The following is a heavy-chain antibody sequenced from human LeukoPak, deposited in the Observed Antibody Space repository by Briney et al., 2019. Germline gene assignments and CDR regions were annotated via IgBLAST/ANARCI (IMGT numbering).Heavy chain of an antibody. D-gene: IGHD6-19*01. V-gene: IGHV4-39*07. CDR3: ARGVRYSSGLEGVFDY. CDR2: INHSGST. CDR1: GGSISSGDYY. Sequence: SETLSLTCTVSGGSISSGDYYWSWIRQPPGKGLEWIGEINHSGSTNYNPSLKSRVTISVDTSKNQFSLKLSSVTAADTAVYYCARGVRYSSGLEGVFDYWGQGTLVTVSS. J-gene: IGHJ4*02.